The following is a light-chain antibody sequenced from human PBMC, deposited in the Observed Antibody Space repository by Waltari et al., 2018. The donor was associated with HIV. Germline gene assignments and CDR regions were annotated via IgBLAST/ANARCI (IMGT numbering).Light chain of an antibody. J-gene: IGKJ4*01. Sequence: IVMTQSPLSQPVSHGKPASTPFRSSQSLLNSDGYSYLDWYVHKPGQWQQLLISLGSCRAYGVPGRFSGSGSGTVYTLKISGVEADDVGIYYCMRALQPPGFGGGTRV. V-gene: IGKV2-28*01. CDR1: QSLLNSDGYSY. CDR2: LGS. CDR3: MRALQPPG.